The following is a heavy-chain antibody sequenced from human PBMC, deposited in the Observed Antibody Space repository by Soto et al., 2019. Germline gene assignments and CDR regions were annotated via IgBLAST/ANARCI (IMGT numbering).Heavy chain of an antibody. Sequence: GGSLRLSCARSGFTFGDSYMSWIRQAPGKGLEWLSYISPGSRYPAYADSVKGRFTISRDNARRSLFLQMTSLTAEDTAMYYCVRGGGGGLFDPWGQGTMVTVSS. V-gene: IGHV3-11*06. J-gene: IGHJ5*02. CDR3: VRGGGGGLFDP. CDR1: GFTFGDSY. D-gene: IGHD2-15*01. CDR2: ISPGSRYP.